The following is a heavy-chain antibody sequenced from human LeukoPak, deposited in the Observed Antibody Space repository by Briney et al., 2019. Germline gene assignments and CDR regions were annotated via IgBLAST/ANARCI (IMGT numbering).Heavy chain of an antibody. D-gene: IGHD4-11*01. J-gene: IGHJ6*02. V-gene: IGHV1-18*01. Sequence: ASVKVSCTASGYTFTSYGISWVRQAPGQGLEWMGWISAYNGNTNYAQKLQGRVTTTTDTSTSTAYMELRSLRSDDTAVYYCARDRSSDYPTPYGMDVWGQGTTVTVSS. CDR1: GYTFTSYG. CDR2: ISAYNGNT. CDR3: ARDRSSDYPTPYGMDV.